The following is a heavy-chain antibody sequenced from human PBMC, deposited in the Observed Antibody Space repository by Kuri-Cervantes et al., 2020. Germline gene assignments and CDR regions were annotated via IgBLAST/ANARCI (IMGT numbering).Heavy chain of an antibody. CDR2: IRPDGNQK. CDR1: GFAFSTYW. CDR3: AKSLSGYYYYYYMDV. J-gene: IGHJ6*03. V-gene: IGHV3-7*03. Sequence: GETRKISGAAYGFAFSTYWMNWVRQAPGKGLEWVANIRPDGNQKDYVDSVKGRLTVSRDNARSSLYLQMNSLRAEDTALYYCAKSLSGYYYYYYMDVWGKGTTVTVSS. D-gene: IGHD2/OR15-2a*01.